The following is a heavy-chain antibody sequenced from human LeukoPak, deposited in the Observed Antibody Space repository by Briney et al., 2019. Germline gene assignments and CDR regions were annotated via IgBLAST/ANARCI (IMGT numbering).Heavy chain of an antibody. J-gene: IGHJ4*02. Sequence: SSETLSLTCAVYGGSFSGYYWSWIRQPPGKGLEWIGEINHSGSTNYNPSLKSRVTISVDTSKNQFSLKLSSVTAADTAVYYCAKVNSPFGVVIKSHFDYWGQGTLVTVSS. CDR1: GGSFSGYY. D-gene: IGHD3-3*01. CDR2: INHSGST. V-gene: IGHV4-34*01. CDR3: AKVNSPFGVVIKSHFDY.